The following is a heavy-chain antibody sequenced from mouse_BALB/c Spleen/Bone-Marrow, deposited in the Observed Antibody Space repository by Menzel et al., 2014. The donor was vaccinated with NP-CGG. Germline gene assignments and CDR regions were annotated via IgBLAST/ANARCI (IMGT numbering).Heavy chain of an antibody. V-gene: IGHV1-4*01. D-gene: IGHD1-1*01. J-gene: IGHJ4*01. CDR1: GYTFTRYT. CDR3: TIRCYAMDY. Sequence: QVQLKESGAELARPGASVKMSCQASGYTFTRYTMHWEKQRPGQGLEWIGYINPSSAYTNYNQKFKDKATLTADKSSSTAYMQLSSLTSEDSAVYYCTIRCYAMDYWGQGTSVTVSS. CDR2: INPSSAYT.